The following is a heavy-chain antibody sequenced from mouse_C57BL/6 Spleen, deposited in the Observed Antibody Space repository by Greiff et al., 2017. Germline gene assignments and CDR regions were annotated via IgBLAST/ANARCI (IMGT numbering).Heavy chain of an antibody. D-gene: IGHD2-4*01. J-gene: IGHJ2*01. V-gene: IGHV1-69*01. CDR3: ARPGDYDGFDD. Sequence: QVQLQQPGAELVLPGASVKLSCKASGYTFTSYWMHWVKQRPGQGLEWIGEIDPSDSYTNYNQKFKGKSTLTVDKSSSTAYMQLSSLTSEDSAVYYCARPGDYDGFDDWGQGTTLTVSS. CDR2: IDPSDSYT. CDR1: GYTFTSYW.